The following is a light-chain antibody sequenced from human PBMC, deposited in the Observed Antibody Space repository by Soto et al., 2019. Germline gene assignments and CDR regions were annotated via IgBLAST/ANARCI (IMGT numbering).Light chain of an antibody. Sequence: EIVLTQSPDTLSLSPGERATLSCRASQSVSSSYLAWYQQKPGQAPRLLIYGASSRATVIPDRFSGSGSWTDFTLTISRLEPEDVVVYYCQQYGSSPPLTFGGGTKLEIK. CDR3: QQYGSSPPLT. CDR2: GAS. J-gene: IGKJ4*01. CDR1: QSVSSSY. V-gene: IGKV3-20*01.